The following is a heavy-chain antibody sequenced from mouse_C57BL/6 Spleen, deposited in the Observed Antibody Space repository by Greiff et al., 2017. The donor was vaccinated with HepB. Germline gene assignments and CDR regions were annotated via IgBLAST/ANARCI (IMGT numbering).Heavy chain of an antibody. D-gene: IGHD1-1*01. Sequence: QVQLQQSGAELMKPGASVKLSCKATGYTFTGYWIEWVKQRPGHGLEWIGEILPGSGSTNYNEKFKGKATLTADTSSNTAYMQLSSLTTEDSAIYCGARDYYGSTTYYYAMDYWGQGTSVTVSS. V-gene: IGHV1-9*01. J-gene: IGHJ4*01. CDR1: GYTFTGYW. CDR3: ARDYYGSTTYYYAMDY. CDR2: ILPGSGST.